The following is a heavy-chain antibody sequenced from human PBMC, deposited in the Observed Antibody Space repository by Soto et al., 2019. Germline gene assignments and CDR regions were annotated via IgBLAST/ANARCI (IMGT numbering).Heavy chain of an antibody. CDR3: ARAGLYGDLDY. CDR1: GYTFTSYT. CDR2: INAGNSNT. Sequence: ASVKVSCKASGYTFTSYTMHWVRQAPGQSLEWMGWINAGNSNTKYSQKFQGRVTITRDTSASTAYVDLSSLRSEDTAVYYCARAGLYGDLDYWGQGTLVTVSS. D-gene: IGHD4-17*01. J-gene: IGHJ4*02. V-gene: IGHV1-3*01.